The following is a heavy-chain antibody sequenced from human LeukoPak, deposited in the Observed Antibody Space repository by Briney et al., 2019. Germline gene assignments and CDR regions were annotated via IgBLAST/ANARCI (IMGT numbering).Heavy chain of an antibody. CDR2: INHSGST. D-gene: IGHD3-22*01. J-gene: IGHJ4*02. V-gene: IGHV4-34*01. CDR1: GGSFSGYY. Sequence: SETLSLTCAVYGGSFSGYYWSWIRQPPVKGLEWIGEINHSGSTNYNPSLKSRVTISVDTSKNQFSLKLSSVTAADTAVYYCARGVSAYYYDSSGPSTTRYYFDYWGQGTLVTVSS. CDR3: ARGVSAYYYDSSGPSTTRYYFDY.